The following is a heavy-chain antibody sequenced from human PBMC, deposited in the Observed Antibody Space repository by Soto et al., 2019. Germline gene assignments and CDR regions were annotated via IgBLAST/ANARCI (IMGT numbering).Heavy chain of an antibody. D-gene: IGHD1-26*01. V-gene: IGHV3-48*02. CDR2: ITTSSNTI. Sequence: EVQLVESGGGLVQPGGSLRLSCAASGFTFSSYSMNWVRQAPGKGLEWLSFITTSSNTIYYADSVKGRFTISRDNAKNSLYLKMNSLRDEDTAVYYCARVRGNYYLDYWGQGTLVTVSS. CDR1: GFTFSSYS. CDR3: ARVRGNYYLDY. J-gene: IGHJ4*02.